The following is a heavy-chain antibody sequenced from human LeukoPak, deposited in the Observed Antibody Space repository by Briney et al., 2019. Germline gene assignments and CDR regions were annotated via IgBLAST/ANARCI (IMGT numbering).Heavy chain of an antibody. CDR2: IYYSGST. Sequence: SETLSLTCTVSGGSISSYYWGWIRQPPGKGLEWIGSIYYSGSTYYNPSLKSRVTISVDTSKNQFSLKLSSVTAADTAVYYCARHRLSTVGSFCYFDYWGQGTLVTVSS. D-gene: IGHD4-23*01. CDR1: GGSISSYY. CDR3: ARHRLSTVGSFCYFDY. V-gene: IGHV4-39*01. J-gene: IGHJ4*02.